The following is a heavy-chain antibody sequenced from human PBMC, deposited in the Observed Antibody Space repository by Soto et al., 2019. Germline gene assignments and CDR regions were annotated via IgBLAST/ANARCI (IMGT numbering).Heavy chain of an antibody. V-gene: IGHV1-8*01. Sequence: QAQLVQSGAEVKKPGASVKVSCKASGYTFTGYDINWVRQATGQGLEWMGWMNPNSGNTGYVQNFPGRVTMTRDNSITTAYMELTSLRDDDSAVYYCAGEKVGTTGIDFWGQGTLVTVSS. CDR1: GYTFTGYD. CDR2: MNPNSGNT. J-gene: IGHJ4*02. D-gene: IGHD1-26*01. CDR3: AGEKVGTTGIDF.